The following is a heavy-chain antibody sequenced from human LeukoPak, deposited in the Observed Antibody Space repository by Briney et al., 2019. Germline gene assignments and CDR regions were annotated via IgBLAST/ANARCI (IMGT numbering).Heavy chain of an antibody. V-gene: IGHV6-1*01. J-gene: IGHJ4*02. CDR3: ARNGYSSSWYEYFFDY. Sequence: SQTLSLTCAISGDSVSSNSAAWNWIRQSPSRGLEWLGRTYYRSKRYNDYAVSVNSRITINPDTSKNQFSLQLNSVTPEDTAVYYCARNGYSSSWYEYFFDYWGQGTLVTVSS. CDR1: GDSVSSNSAA. D-gene: IGHD6-13*01. CDR2: TYYRSKRYN.